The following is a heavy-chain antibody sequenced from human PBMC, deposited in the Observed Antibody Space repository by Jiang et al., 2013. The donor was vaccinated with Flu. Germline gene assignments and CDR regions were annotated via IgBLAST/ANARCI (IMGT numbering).Heavy chain of an antibody. Sequence: SGAEVKKPGASVKVSCKASGYTFTSYYMHWVRQAPGQGLEWMGIINPSGGSTSYAQKFQGRVTMTRDTSTSTVYMELSSLRSEDTAVYYCARDKVWGFGVVMGDAFDIWGQGTMVTVSS. V-gene: IGHV1-46*03. CDR2: INPSGGST. D-gene: IGHD3-3*01. CDR1: GYTFTSYY. J-gene: IGHJ3*02. CDR3: ARDKVWGFGVVMGDAFDI.